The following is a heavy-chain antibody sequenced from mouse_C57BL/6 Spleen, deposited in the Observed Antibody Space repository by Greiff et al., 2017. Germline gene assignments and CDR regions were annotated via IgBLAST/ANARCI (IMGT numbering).Heavy chain of an antibody. Sequence: VQLQQSGPELVKPGASVKISCKASGYTFTDYYINWVKQRPGQGLEWIGWIFPGSGSTYYNEKFKGKATLTVDKSSSTAYMLLSSLTSEDSAVYFCARPPPNWVGYFDYWGQGTTLTVSS. D-gene: IGHD4-1*01. J-gene: IGHJ2*01. CDR3: ARPPPNWVGYFDY. CDR2: IFPGSGST. CDR1: GYTFTDYY. V-gene: IGHV1-75*01.